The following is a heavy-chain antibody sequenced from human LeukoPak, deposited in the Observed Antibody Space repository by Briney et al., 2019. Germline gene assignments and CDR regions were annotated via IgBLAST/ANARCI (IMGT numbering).Heavy chain of an antibody. CDR1: GFSPSTSGVG. CDR3: AHSLYYYDSSGYYWGFDP. D-gene: IGHD3-22*01. Sequence: SGPTLVKPTQTLTLTCTFSGFSPSTSGVGVGWIRQPPGKALEWLALIYWNDDKRYSPSLKSRLTITKDTSKNQVVLTMTNMDPVDTATYYCAHSLYYYDSSGYYWGFDPWGQGTLVTVSS. CDR2: IYWNDDK. V-gene: IGHV2-5*01. J-gene: IGHJ5*02.